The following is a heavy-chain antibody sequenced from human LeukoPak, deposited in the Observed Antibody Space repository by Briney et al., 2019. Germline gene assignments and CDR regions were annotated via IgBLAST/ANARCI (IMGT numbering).Heavy chain of an antibody. D-gene: IGHD3-9*01. CDR1: GGSISSYY. J-gene: IGHJ3*01. CDR3: ARRYDPFQDAFDF. CDR2: VSYNGNT. V-gene: IGHV4-59*01. Sequence: PSETLSLTCTVSGGSISSYYWSWIRQPPGKGLGWIGYVSYNGNTDYDPSLRGRATISTDTSKNQLSLKLNSVTAADTAVYYCARRYDPFQDAFDFWGPGTVVIVSS.